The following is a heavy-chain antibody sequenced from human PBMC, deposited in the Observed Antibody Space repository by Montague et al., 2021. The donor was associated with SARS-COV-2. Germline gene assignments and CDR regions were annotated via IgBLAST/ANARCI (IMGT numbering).Heavy chain of an antibody. CDR2: TCYRSECYF. Sequence: CAISGDSVSSNNAAWNWIRQSPSRGLEWLGRTCYRSECYFVYLLSLKGRLPINPDTSKNQFSLQLDSVTLDDTAVYYCARYSYSGTYFGLNDAFDIWGQGTLVTVSS. D-gene: IGHD1-26*01. J-gene: IGHJ3*02. CDR1: GDSVSSNNAA. CDR3: ARYSYSGTYFGLNDAFDI. V-gene: IGHV6-1*01.